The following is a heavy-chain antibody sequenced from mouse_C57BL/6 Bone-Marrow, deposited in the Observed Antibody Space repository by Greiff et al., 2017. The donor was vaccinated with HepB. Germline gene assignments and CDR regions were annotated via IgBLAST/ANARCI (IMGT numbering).Heavy chain of an antibody. V-gene: IGHV1-64*01. Sequence: VQLQQPGAELVKPGASVKLSCKASGYTFTSYWMHWVKQRPGQGLEWIGMIHPNSGSTNYNEKFKSKATLTVDKSSSTAYMQLSSLTSEDSAVYYCARWAAQAEAWFAYWGQGTLVTVSA. J-gene: IGHJ3*01. D-gene: IGHD3-2*02. CDR2: IHPNSGST. CDR3: ARWAAQAEAWFAY. CDR1: GYTFTSYW.